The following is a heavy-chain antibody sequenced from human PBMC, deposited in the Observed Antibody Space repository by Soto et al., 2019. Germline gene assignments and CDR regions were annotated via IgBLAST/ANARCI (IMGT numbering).Heavy chain of an antibody. J-gene: IGHJ4*02. D-gene: IGHD1-26*01. CDR1: GYTFTSYG. CDR2: ISAYNGNT. V-gene: IGHV1-18*01. Sequence: GASVKVSCKASGYTFTSYGISWVRQAPGQGLEWMGWISAYNGNTNYAQKLQGRVTMTTDTSTSTAYMELRSLRTDDTAVNYCAGEQIISKVGSYDFAYWLQGSLVLVSS. CDR3: AGEQIISKVGSYDFAY.